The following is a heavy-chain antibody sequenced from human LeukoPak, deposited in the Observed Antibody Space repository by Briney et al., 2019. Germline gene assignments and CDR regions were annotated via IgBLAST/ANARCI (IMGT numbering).Heavy chain of an antibody. Sequence: GGSLRLSCAASGFTFSSFGFHWVRQAPGKGLEWVALISSDGGDKYYADSVKGRFTISRDNSKNTLYLQMNSLRNEDTAMYYCAKPDGSGSYALNWGQGTLVTVSS. CDR3: AKPDGSGSYALN. V-gene: IGHV3-30*18. D-gene: IGHD3-10*01. J-gene: IGHJ4*02. CDR1: GFTFSSFG. CDR2: ISSDGGDK.